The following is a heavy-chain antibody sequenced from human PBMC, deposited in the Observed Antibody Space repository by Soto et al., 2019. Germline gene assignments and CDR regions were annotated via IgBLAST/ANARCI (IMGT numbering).Heavy chain of an antibody. CDR1: GGSISSYY. CDR3: AREGSYSAYNFAHVIPLWSFDV. CDR2: IFSSGST. J-gene: IGHJ4*02. Sequence: PSETLALTCTVSGGSISSYYWSWIRQPAGKGLEWIGRIFSSGSTSFNPSLESRVAMSVDTSKNHFSLNLISVTAADMAVYYCAREGSYSAYNFAHVIPLWSFDVRGQGALVTVS. D-gene: IGHD5-12*01. V-gene: IGHV4-4*07.